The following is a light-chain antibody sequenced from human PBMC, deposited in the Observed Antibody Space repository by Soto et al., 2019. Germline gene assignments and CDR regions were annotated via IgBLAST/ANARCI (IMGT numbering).Light chain of an antibody. CDR1: SSNIGAGYD. Sequence: QSVLTQPPSVSGAPGQRVTISCTGSSSNIGAGYDVHWYQHLPGTVPKPLIYGNTNRPSGVPDRFSGSNSGTSASLAITGLQAEDEAEYYCQSYDSSLSGPLFGGGTKLTVL. CDR3: QSYDSSLSGPL. V-gene: IGLV1-40*01. J-gene: IGLJ2*01. CDR2: GNT.